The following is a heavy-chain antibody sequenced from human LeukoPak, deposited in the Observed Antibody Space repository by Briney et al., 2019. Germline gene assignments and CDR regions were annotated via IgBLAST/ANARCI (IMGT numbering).Heavy chain of an antibody. V-gene: IGHV3-30-3*01. J-gene: IGHJ4*02. D-gene: IGHD3-22*01. Sequence: GGSLRLSCAASGFTFSSYAMHWVRQAPGKGLEWVAVISYDGSNKYYADSVKGRFTISRDNSKNTLYLQMNSLRAEDTAVYYCARAYPSPYPSGYYFDYWGQGTLVTVSS. CDR3: ARAYPSPYPSGYYFDY. CDR1: GFTFSSYA. CDR2: ISYDGSNK.